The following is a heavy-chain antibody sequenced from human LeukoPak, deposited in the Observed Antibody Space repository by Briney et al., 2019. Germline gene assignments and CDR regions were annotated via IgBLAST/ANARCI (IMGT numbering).Heavy chain of an antibody. D-gene: IGHD3-22*01. Sequence: SEILSLTCTVSGGSISSSGYYWGWIRQPPGKGLEWIGSIYYSGSTYYNPSLKSRVTISVDTSKNQFSLKLSSVTAADTAVYYCQYYYYDSSGYYLYYFDYWGQGTLVTVSS. V-gene: IGHV4-39*01. J-gene: IGHJ4*02. CDR1: GGSISSSGYY. CDR3: QYYYYDSSGYYLYYFDY. CDR2: IYYSGST.